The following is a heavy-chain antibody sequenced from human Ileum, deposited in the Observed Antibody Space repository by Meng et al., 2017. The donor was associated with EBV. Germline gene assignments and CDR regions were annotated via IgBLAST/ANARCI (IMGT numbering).Heavy chain of an antibody. CDR2: LIAVFDKT. CDR3: ARGRRNEPLFDY. Sequence: VQSVQSGGEVKKPGPSVKVACKTSGGSFSTHTFSWVRQAPGQGLEWTGGLIAVFDKTKAAPRFQDRVTFTADESTSTAYMELSSLTFDDTAVYFCARGRRNEPLFDYWGQGTLVTVSS. J-gene: IGHJ4*02. V-gene: IGHV1-69*13. CDR1: GGSFSTHT. D-gene: IGHD1-14*01.